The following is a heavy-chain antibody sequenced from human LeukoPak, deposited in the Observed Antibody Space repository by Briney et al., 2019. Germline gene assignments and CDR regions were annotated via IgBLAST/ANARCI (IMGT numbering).Heavy chain of an antibody. V-gene: IGHV3-30*04. Sequence: GGSLRLSCAASGLTFSSYAMHWVRQAPGKGLEWVAVISYDGSNKYYADSVKGRFTISRDNSKNTLYLQMNSLRAEDTAVYYCARDPVVVAAGGSFDYWGQGTLVTVSS. D-gene: IGHD2-15*01. J-gene: IGHJ4*02. CDR3: ARDPVVVAAGGSFDY. CDR2: ISYDGSNK. CDR1: GLTFSSYA.